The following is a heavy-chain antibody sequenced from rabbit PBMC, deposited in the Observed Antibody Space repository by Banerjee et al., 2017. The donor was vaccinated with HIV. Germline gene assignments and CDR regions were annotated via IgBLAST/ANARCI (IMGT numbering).Heavy chain of an antibody. D-gene: IGHD6-1*01. CDR1: GFDLSTYYY. Sequence: QSLEESGGDLVKPGASLTLTCTASGFDLSTYYYMCWFRQAPGKGPEWIACIYAGDGSTYYASWAKGRFTISKTSSTTVTLQMTSLTDADTATYFCGRDRGVGYDLNLWGPGTLVTVS. J-gene: IGHJ4*01. V-gene: IGHV1S40*01. CDR3: GRDRGVGYDLNL. CDR2: IYAGDGST.